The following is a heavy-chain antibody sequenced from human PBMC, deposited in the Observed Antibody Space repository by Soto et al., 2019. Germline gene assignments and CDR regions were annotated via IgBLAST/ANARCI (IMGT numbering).Heavy chain of an antibody. CDR2: TYYRSKWYN. J-gene: IGHJ6*02. CDR3: ARVYIVGPGQLYYYGMDV. Sequence: SQTLSLTCAISGDSVSSNSAAWNWIRQSPSRGLEWLGRTYYRSKWYNDYAVSVKSRITINPDTSKNQFSLQLNSLRAEDTAVYYCARVYIVGPGQLYYYGMDVWGQGTTVTVSS. CDR1: GDSVSSNSAA. D-gene: IGHD2-21*01. V-gene: IGHV6-1*01.